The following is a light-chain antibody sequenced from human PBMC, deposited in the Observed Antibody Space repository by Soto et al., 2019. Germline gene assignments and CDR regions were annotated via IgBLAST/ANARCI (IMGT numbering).Light chain of an antibody. CDR1: NSNIGTGFD. V-gene: IGLV1-40*01. CDR3: QTSDSGLFGLI. J-gene: IGLJ1*01. Sequence: QSVLTQPPSVSGAPGQRVTIACTGNNSNIGTGFDVHWYRHFPGAAPKLLLSGTSHRPSGVPDRFSCSKSGTSASLAITGLQADDEADYYCQTSDSGLFGLIFGTGTKLTVL. CDR2: GTS.